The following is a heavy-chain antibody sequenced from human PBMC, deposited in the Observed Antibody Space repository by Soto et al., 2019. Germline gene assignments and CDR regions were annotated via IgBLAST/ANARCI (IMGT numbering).Heavy chain of an antibody. CDR2: IYYSGST. CDR3: ARERYNWNYFDY. D-gene: IGHD1-20*01. V-gene: IGHV4-31*03. CDR1: GGSISSGGYY. J-gene: IGHJ4*02. Sequence: SETLSLTCTVSGGSISSGGYYWSWIRQHPGKGLEWIGYIYYSGSTYYNPSLKSRVTISVDTSKNQFSLKLSSVTAADTAVYYCARERYNWNYFDYWGQGTLVTVSS.